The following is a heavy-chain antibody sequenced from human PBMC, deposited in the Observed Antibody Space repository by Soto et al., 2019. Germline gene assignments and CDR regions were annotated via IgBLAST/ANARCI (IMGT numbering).Heavy chain of an antibody. J-gene: IGHJ4*02. CDR2: ISTDGSIT. Sequence: QPGGSLRLSCAASGLIFSNYKMHWVRQAPGKGLVWVSRISTDGSITDYADSVKGRFTVSRDNAKNTLYLQMNSLRAEDTAVYYCARDTDGLHYWGQGTLVTVSS. CDR3: ARDTDGLHY. CDR1: GLIFSNYK. V-gene: IGHV3-74*01.